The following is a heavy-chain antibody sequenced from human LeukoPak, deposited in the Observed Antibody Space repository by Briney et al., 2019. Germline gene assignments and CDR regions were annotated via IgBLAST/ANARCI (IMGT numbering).Heavy chain of an antibody. V-gene: IGHV3-23*01. D-gene: IGHD1-26*01. J-gene: IGHJ4*02. Sequence: GGSLRLSCAASGFTFSNFLMTWVRQAPGKGPEWVSAISGSGGDTYYADSVKGRFTISRDNSKNTLYLQMNSPRAEDTAVYYCAKKGATTGDFDYWGQGTLVTVSS. CDR3: AKKGATTGDFDY. CDR2: ISGSGGDT. CDR1: GFTFSNFL.